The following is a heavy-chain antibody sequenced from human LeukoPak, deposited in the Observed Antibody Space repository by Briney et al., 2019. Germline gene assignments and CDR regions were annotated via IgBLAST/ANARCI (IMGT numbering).Heavy chain of an antibody. J-gene: IGHJ4*02. CDR3: AKWTRTTLFRGDRARFDS. CDR1: GFIFNDYA. V-gene: IGHV3-23*01. CDR2: ISASGGKT. D-gene: IGHD3-10*01. Sequence: GGSLRLSCAASGFIFNDYAMSWVRQVPGKGLECVSVISASGGKTYYADSVKGRFTISGDTSKTTISLQMNSLRVEDSAVYYCAKWTRTTLFRGDRARFDSWGQGTLVTVSS.